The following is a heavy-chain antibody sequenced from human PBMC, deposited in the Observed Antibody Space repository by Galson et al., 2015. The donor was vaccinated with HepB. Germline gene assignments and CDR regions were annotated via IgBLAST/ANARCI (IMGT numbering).Heavy chain of an antibody. CDR1: VFSFTRYA. CDR3: AKDGIMVANNPYHFHY. J-gene: IGHJ4*02. Sequence: SLRLSCAASVFSFTRYAMTWVRQAPGKGLEWVSSITSSGGNSYYTDSVKGRFTVSRDNSKNTLLLQLNSLRAEDTAMCFCAKDGIMVANNPYHFHYWGQGTLVTVSS. V-gene: IGHV3-23*01. D-gene: IGHD2-15*01. CDR2: ITSSGGNS.